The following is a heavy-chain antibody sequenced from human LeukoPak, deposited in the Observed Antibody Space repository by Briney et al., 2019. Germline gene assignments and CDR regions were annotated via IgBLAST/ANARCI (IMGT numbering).Heavy chain of an antibody. CDR2: ISGSGCST. CDR3: AKGREVFGDSRFDH. Sequence: GGSLRLSCAASGFTFSNYAMSWVRQAPAKGLEWVSTISGSGCSTHYADSVTGRFTISRDNSRNTLALQMNSLRAEDTAVYYCAKGREVFGDSRFDHWGQGTLVTVSS. D-gene: IGHD4-17*01. CDR1: GFTFSNYA. V-gene: IGHV3-23*01. J-gene: IGHJ4*02.